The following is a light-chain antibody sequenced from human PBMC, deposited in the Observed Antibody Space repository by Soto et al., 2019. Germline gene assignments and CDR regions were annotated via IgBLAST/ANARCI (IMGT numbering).Light chain of an antibody. CDR1: HSVSNT. Sequence: IVITQSPATLSVSPGERVTLPCRASHSVSNTLAWYQQKPGRAPRLLIYGASSRATGIPARFSGSGSGTEFTLTISSLQSEDFAVYYCQQYNNWPYTFGQGTKVDI. V-gene: IGKV3-15*01. CDR3: QQYNNWPYT. J-gene: IGKJ2*01. CDR2: GAS.